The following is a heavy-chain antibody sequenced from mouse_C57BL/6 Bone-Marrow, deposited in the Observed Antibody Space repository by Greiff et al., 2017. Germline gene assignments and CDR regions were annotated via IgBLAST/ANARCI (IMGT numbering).Heavy chain of an antibody. CDR3: ARSGYYGSSPSWYFDV. CDR1: GYTFTSYW. V-gene: IGHV1-55*01. D-gene: IGHD1-1*01. CDR2: IYPGSGST. Sequence: VQLQQPGAELVKPGASVKMSCKASGYTFTSYWTTWVKQRPGQGLEWIGDIYPGSGSTKYNEKFKSKATLTVDTSSSTAYMQLSSLTSEDSTVYYCARSGYYGSSPSWYFDVWGTGTTVTVSS. J-gene: IGHJ1*03.